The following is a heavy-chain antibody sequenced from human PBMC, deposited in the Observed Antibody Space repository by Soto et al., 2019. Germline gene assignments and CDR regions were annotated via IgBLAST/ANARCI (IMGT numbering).Heavy chain of an antibody. J-gene: IGHJ4*02. D-gene: IGHD3-10*01. CDR1: VYTFTIYA. Sequence: ASVKVSCKASVYTFTIYAMHWVRQAPGQRLEWMGWINAGNGNTKYSQKFQGRVTITRDTSASTAYMELSSLGSEDTAVYYCASGRVLLWFGELSQAHFDYWGQGTLVTVSS. CDR3: ASGRVLLWFGELSQAHFDY. CDR2: INAGNGNT. V-gene: IGHV1-3*01.